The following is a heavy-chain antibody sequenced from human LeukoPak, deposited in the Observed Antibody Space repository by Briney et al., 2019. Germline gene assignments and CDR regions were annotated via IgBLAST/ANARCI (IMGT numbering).Heavy chain of an antibody. J-gene: IGHJ6*02. D-gene: IGHD6-13*01. CDR3: ARGRYSSTLDYYGMDV. CDR1: GYIFTDYG. V-gene: IGHV7-4-1*02. CDR2: INTNTGNP. Sequence: ASVKVSCKASGYIFTDYGINWARQAPGQGLEWMGWINTNTGNPTYVQGFTGRFVFSLDTSVSTAYLQISSLKAEDSAVYYCARGRYSSTLDYYGMDVWGQGTTVTVSS.